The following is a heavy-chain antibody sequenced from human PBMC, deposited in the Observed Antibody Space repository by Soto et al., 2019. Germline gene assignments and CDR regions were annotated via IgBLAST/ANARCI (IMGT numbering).Heavy chain of an antibody. Sequence: GGSLRLSCAASGFTFSSYGMHWVRQAPGKGLEWVAAISDGGSSKYYADSVKGRFTISRDNAKNTLYLQMNSLRAEDTAVYYSAKDRDPYDFWSGYYSDYYYYMDVWGKGTTVTVSS. D-gene: IGHD3-3*01. V-gene: IGHV3-30*18. CDR3: AKDRDPYDFWSGYYSDYYYYMDV. CDR2: ISDGGSSK. J-gene: IGHJ6*03. CDR1: GFTFSSYG.